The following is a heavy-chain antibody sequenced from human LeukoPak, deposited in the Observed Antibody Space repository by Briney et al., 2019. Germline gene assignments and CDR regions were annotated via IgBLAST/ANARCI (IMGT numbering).Heavy chain of an antibody. V-gene: IGHV3-53*01. CDR1: AFTFSNYW. D-gene: IGHD3-22*01. Sequence: PGGSLRLSCAASAFTFSNYWMHWVRQAPGKGLEWVSVIYSGGSTYYADSVKGRFTISRDNSKNTLYLQMNSLRAEDTAVYYCAKIQGSSGYYPDYWGQGTLVTVSS. CDR3: AKIQGSSGYYPDY. CDR2: IYSGGST. J-gene: IGHJ4*02.